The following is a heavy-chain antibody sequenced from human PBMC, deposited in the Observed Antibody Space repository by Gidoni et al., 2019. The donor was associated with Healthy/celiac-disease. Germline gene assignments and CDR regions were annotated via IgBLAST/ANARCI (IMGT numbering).Heavy chain of an antibody. CDR1: GGSFRGYY. V-gene: IGHV4-34*01. J-gene: IGHJ4*02. Sequence: QVQLQQWGAGLLKPSETLSQTCAVYGGSFRGYYWSWLRQPPGKGLEWIGEINPSGSTNYNPSLKSRVTISVDTSKNQFSLKLSSVTAADTAVYYCARGLRGSVLGGRSDYWGQGTLVTVSS. CDR3: ARGLRGSVLGGRSDY. CDR2: INPSGST. D-gene: IGHD2-8*01.